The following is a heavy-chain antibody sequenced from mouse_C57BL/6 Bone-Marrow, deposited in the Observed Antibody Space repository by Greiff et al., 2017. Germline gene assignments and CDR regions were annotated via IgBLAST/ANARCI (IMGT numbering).Heavy chain of an antibody. CDR2: LSYDGSN. D-gene: IGHD2-3*01. Sequence: SGPGLVKPSQSLSFTCSVTGYSITSGDYCNWIRQSPGNNLEWLCYLSYDGSNNYNPSLKNRFSIPLDTSKNQSYLKLNSVTSEYTGAYYCARGEGYFLLDDWGQGTTLTVSS. V-gene: IGHV3-6*01. J-gene: IGHJ2*01. CDR3: ARGEGYFLLDD. CDR1: GYSITSGDY.